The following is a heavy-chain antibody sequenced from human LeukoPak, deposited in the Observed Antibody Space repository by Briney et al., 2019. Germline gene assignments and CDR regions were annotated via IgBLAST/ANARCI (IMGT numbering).Heavy chain of an antibody. D-gene: IGHD3-22*01. V-gene: IGHV3-49*04. CDR2: IRSKAYGGTT. CDR3: TRDMEIYYDSSGADY. J-gene: IGHJ4*02. CDR1: GFTFSSYW. Sequence: GGSLRLSCAASGFTFSSYWMHWVRQAPGKGLEWVGFIRSKAYGGTTEYAASVKGRFTISRDDSKSIAYLQMNSLKTEDTAVYYCTRDMEIYYDSSGADYWGQGTLVTVSS.